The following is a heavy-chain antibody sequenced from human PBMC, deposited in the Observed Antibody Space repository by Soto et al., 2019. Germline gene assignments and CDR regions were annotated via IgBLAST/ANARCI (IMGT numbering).Heavy chain of an antibody. D-gene: IGHD6-13*01. J-gene: IGHJ4*02. CDR2: IIPIFGTA. Sequence: SSVKVSCKASGGTFSSYAISWVRQAPGQGLEWMGGIIPIFGTANYAQKFQGRVTITADESTSTAYMELSSLRSEDTAVYYCARVLSIARSPYYFDYWGQGTLLTVSS. V-gene: IGHV1-69*13. CDR1: GGTFSSYA. CDR3: ARVLSIARSPYYFDY.